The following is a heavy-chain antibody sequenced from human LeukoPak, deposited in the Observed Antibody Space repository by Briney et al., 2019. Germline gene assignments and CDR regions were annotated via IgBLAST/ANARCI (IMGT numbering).Heavy chain of an antibody. CDR3: ARDPTYWPTIGVVFAGGWFDP. CDR1: GGSISSSSYY. Sequence: SETLSLTCTVSGGSISSSSYYWGWIRQLPGKGLEWIGSIYYSGSTYYNPSLKSRVTISVDTSKSQFSLKLSSVTAADTAVYYCARDPTYWPTIGVVFAGGWFDPWGQGTLVTVSS. D-gene: IGHD2-8*02. J-gene: IGHJ5*02. V-gene: IGHV4-39*07. CDR2: IYYSGST.